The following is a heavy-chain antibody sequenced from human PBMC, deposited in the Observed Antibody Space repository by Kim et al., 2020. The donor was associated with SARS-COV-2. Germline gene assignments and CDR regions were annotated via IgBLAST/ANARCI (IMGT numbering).Heavy chain of an antibody. CDR3: ARLRTTSY. Sequence: SETLSLTCTVSGDSITSNIYYWGWIRQPPGKGLEWIGSAYYSGSTYYNPSLKSRVTISVDTSKNQFSLNLTSVIAEDTAVYYCARLRTTSYWGQGTLVTV. V-gene: IGHV4-39*01. D-gene: IGHD4-17*01. CDR2: AYYSGST. J-gene: IGHJ4*02. CDR1: GDSITSNIYY.